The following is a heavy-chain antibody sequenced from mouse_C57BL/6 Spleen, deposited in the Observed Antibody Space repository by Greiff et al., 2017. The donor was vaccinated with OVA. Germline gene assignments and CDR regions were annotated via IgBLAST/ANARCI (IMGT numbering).Heavy chain of an antibody. CDR3: ARSGNYGYDEGAWFAY. V-gene: IGHV2-9-1*01. Sequence: VKLVESGPGLVAPSQSLSITCTVSGFSLTSYAISWVRQPPGKGLEWLGVIWTGGGTNYNSALKSRLSISKDNSKSQVFLKMNSLQTDDTARYYCARSGNYGYDEGAWFAYWGQGTLVTVSA. CDR1: GFSLTSYA. D-gene: IGHD2-2*01. J-gene: IGHJ3*01. CDR2: IWTGGGT.